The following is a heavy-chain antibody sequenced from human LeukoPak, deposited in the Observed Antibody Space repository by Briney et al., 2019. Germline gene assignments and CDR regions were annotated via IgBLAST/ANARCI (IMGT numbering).Heavy chain of an antibody. V-gene: IGHV3-7*01. Sequence: PGGSLRLSCAASGFTFSSYWMSWVRQAPGKGLEWVANIKQDGSKKYYVDSVKGRFTISRDNSKNTLYLQMNSLRAEDTAVYYCATTTVTTHYYYYMDVWGKGTTVTVSS. J-gene: IGHJ6*03. CDR3: ATTTVTTHYYYYMDV. D-gene: IGHD4-17*01. CDR1: GFTFSSYW. CDR2: IKQDGSKK.